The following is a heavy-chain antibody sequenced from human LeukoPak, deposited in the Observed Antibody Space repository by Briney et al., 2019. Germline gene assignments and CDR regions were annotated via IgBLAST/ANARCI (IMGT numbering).Heavy chain of an antibody. CDR1: GFTLSSFS. J-gene: IGHJ4*02. V-gene: IGHV3-64*02. CDR3: ARVGPATAFDY. Sequence: PGGSLRLSCAASGFTLSSFSMHWVRQSPGRGLGYVSAINYKGGTTYYTDSVKGRFTISRDNSKNTLYLQMASLRDEDMGVYYCARVGPATAFDYWGQGTQVTVSS. CDR2: INYKGGTT.